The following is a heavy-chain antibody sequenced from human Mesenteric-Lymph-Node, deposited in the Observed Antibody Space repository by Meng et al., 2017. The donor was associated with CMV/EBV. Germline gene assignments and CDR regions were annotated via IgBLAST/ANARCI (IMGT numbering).Heavy chain of an antibody. CDR3: ARVLKDSAWLQLGFDS. CDR2: IYTGGTT. J-gene: IGHJ4*02. CDR1: GFNVGGYY. Sequence: GGSLRLSCSASGFNVGGYYMNWVRQAPGMGLEWVAVIYTGGTTYYADSVKGRFTISRDNSKNTLFLQMNSLRGEDTALYYCARVLKDSAWLQLGFDSWGQGTLVTVSS. D-gene: IGHD5-24*01. V-gene: IGHV3-53*01.